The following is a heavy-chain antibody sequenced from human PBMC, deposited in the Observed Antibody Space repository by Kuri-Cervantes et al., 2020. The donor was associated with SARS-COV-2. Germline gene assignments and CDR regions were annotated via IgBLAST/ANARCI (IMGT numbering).Heavy chain of an antibody. CDR1: GFTFSSYW. J-gene: IGHJ4*02. CDR3: AKAVTSYFDY. D-gene: IGHD4-17*01. CDR2: ISGSGGST. V-gene: IGHV3-23*01. Sequence: GESLKISCAASGFTFSSYWMSWVRQAPGKGLEWVSAISGSGGSTYYADSVKGRFTISRDNSKNTLYLQMNSLRAEDTAVYYCAKAVTSYFDYWGQGTLVTVSS.